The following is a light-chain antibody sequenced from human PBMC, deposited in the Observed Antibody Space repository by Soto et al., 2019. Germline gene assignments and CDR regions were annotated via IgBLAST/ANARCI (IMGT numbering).Light chain of an antibody. CDR3: HQYNNSYPWT. V-gene: IGKV3-15*01. J-gene: IGKJ1*01. CDR1: QSVSSN. Sequence: DIVLTQSPSSLSASLGDRATISCRASQSVSSNLAWYQQKPGRAPRLLIYGASTRSTSSPAMFSSSGSCTKFTLTIISRLSDDYAVNYCHQYNNSYPWTFGQGTKVDIK. CDR2: GAS.